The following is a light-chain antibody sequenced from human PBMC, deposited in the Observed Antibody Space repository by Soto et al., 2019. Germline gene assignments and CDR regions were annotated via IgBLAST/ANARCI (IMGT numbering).Light chain of an antibody. J-gene: IGKJ1*01. CDR1: QGIRND. V-gene: IGKV1-17*01. CDR3: QQYNSYSL. Sequence: IQMTQSPSSLSASVGDRVTITCRASQGIRNDLGWYQQKPGKAPKLLIYDASSLESGVPSRFRGSGSGTEFTLTISSLQTEDFATYYCQQYNSYSLFGQGTKVDIK. CDR2: DAS.